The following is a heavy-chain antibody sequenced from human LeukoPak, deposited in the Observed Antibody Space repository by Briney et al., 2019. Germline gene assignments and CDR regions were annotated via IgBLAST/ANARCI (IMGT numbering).Heavy chain of an antibody. D-gene: IGHD3-10*01. CDR2: IQQDGSEK. Sequence: GGSLRLSCAASGLTFNYYWLSWVRQAPGKGLEWVANIQQDGSEKYYVDSVKGRFTISRDNAKNSLYLQMDSPRAEDTAVYYCARVRKLRTRGVMDPLDYWGQGTLVTVSS. CDR1: GLTFNYYW. J-gene: IGHJ4*02. V-gene: IGHV3-7*01. CDR3: ARVRKLRTRGVMDPLDY.